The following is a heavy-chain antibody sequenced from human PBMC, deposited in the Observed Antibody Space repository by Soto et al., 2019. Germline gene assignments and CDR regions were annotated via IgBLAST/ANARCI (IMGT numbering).Heavy chain of an antibody. CDR3: VRTYSSGWYPSSYFDS. CDR2: MYYTGSF. D-gene: IGHD6-19*01. J-gene: IGHJ4*01. CDR1: GGSFTSDNYY. V-gene: IGHV4-39*01. Sequence: PSETLSLTCSVSGGSFTSDNYYWGWIRQPPGEGLEWLGSMYYTGSFHYNPSLKGRVAISVDTSKSRFSLRLTSVTAADTAVYYCVRTYSSGWYPSSYFDSWGHGTLVTVSS.